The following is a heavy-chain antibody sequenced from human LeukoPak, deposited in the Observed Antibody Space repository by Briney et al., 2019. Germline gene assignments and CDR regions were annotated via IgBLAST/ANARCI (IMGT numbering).Heavy chain of an antibody. V-gene: IGHV3-66*01. CDR1: GFTVSSNY. Sequence: GGSLRLSRAASGFTVSSNYMSWVRQAPGKGLEWVSVIYSGGSTYYADSVKGRFTISRDNSKNTLYLQMNSLRAEDTAVYYCARAHSSSWYGWYFDLWGRGTLVTVSS. CDR2: IYSGGST. D-gene: IGHD6-13*01. CDR3: ARAHSSSWYGWYFDL. J-gene: IGHJ2*01.